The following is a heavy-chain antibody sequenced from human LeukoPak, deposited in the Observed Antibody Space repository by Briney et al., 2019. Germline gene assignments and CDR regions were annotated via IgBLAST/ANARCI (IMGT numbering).Heavy chain of an antibody. V-gene: IGHV4-39*01. CDR3: ASRGYTYGPLD. J-gene: IGHJ4*02. D-gene: IGHD5-18*01. CDR1: GGSISSSNYY. CDR2: IYYSGST. Sequence: PSETLSLTCTVSGGSISSSNYYWGWLRQPPGKGLEWIGSIYYSGSTYYNASLKSRVTISVDTSKKQFSLTLTSVTAADTAVYYCASRGYTYGPLDWGQGTLVSVSS.